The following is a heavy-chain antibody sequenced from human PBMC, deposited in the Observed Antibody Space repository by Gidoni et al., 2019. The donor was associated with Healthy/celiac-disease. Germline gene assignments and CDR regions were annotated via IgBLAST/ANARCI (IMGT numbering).Heavy chain of an antibody. Sequence: QVQLQETGPGLVRQSETLSITCTVTGGTISSDYGSWIQLPAGKGLEWIGRSYPRGGTNYNPSLKSRVPMSVATSKNQSSLQLSSVTAADPAVYYCARVGVDYDILTGYPGYCYFDLWGRGTLVTVSS. J-gene: IGHJ2*01. CDR2: SYPRGGT. CDR1: GGTISSDY. D-gene: IGHD3-9*01. CDR3: ARVGVDYDILTGYPGYCYFDL. V-gene: IGHV4-4*07.